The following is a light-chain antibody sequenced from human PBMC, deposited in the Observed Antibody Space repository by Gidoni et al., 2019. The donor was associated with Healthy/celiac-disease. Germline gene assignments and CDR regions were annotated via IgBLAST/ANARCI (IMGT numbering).Light chain of an antibody. Sequence: ESVFTQSPGTLSLSPGERATLSCRASQSVSSSYLAWYQQITGQAPRLLIYGASSRATGIPDRFSCSGSGTDGTLTISRLVPEEFSVYYCQQYGSSRITFGQGTQLEIK. CDR1: QSVSSSY. V-gene: IGKV3-20*01. CDR2: GAS. CDR3: QQYGSSRIT. J-gene: IGKJ5*01.